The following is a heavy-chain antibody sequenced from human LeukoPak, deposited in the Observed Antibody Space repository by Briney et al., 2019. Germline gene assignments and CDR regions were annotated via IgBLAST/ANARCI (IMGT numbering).Heavy chain of an antibody. J-gene: IGHJ3*02. CDR2: INQDGSVK. CDR1: GFTFSRSW. D-gene: IGHD6-25*01. Sequence: GGSLRLSCAASGFTFSRSWMTWVRQTPGKGLEFVANINQDGSVKNYVDFVRGRFTISRDNAKNSLYLQMNSLRAEDTAVYYCARDPGFSAFDIWGQGTMVTVSS. V-gene: IGHV3-7*01. CDR3: ARDPGFSAFDI.